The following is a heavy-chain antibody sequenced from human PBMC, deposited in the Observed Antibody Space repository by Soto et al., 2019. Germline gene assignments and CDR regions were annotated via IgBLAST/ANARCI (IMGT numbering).Heavy chain of an antibody. J-gene: IGHJ6*02. V-gene: IGHV1-18*01. CDR3: ARTGYYDILKDYYYGMDV. D-gene: IGHD3-9*01. CDR1: GYTFTSYG. Sequence: QVQLVQSGAEVKKPGASVKVSCKASGYTFTSYGISWVRQAPGQGLEWMGWISAYNGNTNYAQKLQGRVTMTTDTSTNTAHMELRSLRSDDTAVYYCARTGYYDILKDYYYGMDVWGQGTTVTVSS. CDR2: ISAYNGNT.